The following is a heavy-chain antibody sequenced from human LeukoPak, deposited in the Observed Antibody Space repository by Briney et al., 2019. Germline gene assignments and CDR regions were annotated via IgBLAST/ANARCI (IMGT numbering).Heavy chain of an antibody. V-gene: IGHV3-23*01. CDR2: ISGSGGST. Sequence: GSLRLSCAASGFTFSSYAMSWVRQAPGKGLEWVSGISGSGGSTFYADSVKGRFTISRDNSKNTLYLQMNSLRADDTAVYYCAKEEKAAWSSFDYWGQGTLVTVSS. CDR3: AKEEKAAWSSFDY. CDR1: GFTFSSYA. J-gene: IGHJ4*02.